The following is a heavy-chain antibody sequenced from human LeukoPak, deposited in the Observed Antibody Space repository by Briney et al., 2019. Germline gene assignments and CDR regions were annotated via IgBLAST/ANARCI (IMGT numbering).Heavy chain of an antibody. V-gene: IGHV3-9*01. D-gene: IGHD3-10*01. CDR2: IRWNSGSI. Sequence: PGGSLRLSCAASGFTFDDYAMHWVRHAPGKGLEWVSGIRWNSGSIGYADSVKGRFTISRDNAKNSLYLQMNSLRAEDTALYYSAKDKDGSGSFDIWGQGTMVTVSS. J-gene: IGHJ3*02. CDR3: AKDKDGSGSFDI. CDR1: GFTFDDYA.